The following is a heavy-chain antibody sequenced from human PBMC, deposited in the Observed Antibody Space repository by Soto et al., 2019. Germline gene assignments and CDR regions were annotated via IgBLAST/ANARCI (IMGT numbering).Heavy chain of an antibody. J-gene: IGHJ4*02. V-gene: IGHV4-31*03. CDR2: IYYSGST. Sequence: QVQLQESGPGLVKPSQTLSLTCTVSGGSISSGGYYWSWIRQHPGKGLEWIGYIYYSGSTYYNPSLMSGVTISVDTSKSQFSLKLSSVTAADTAVYYCARYYYGSGSYSWGQGTLVTVSS. D-gene: IGHD3-10*01. CDR1: GGSISSGGYY. CDR3: ARYYYGSGSYS.